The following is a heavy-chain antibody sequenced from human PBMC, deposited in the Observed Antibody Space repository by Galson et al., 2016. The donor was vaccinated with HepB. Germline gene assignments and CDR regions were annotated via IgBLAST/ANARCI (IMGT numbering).Heavy chain of an antibody. CDR3: AHSLSTVGGFDP. V-gene: IGHV2-5*02. CDR2: IYWDDDK. J-gene: IGHJ5*02. D-gene: IGHD1-26*01. Sequence: PALVKPTQTLTLTCTFSGFSLNPSEVAVGWIRQPPGKALEWLALIYWDDDKRYNASLKSRLTVNKDTSKNQVVLKMTNMDPVDTGTYYCAHSLSTVGGFDPWGQGTLVTVSS. CDR1: GFSLNPSEVA.